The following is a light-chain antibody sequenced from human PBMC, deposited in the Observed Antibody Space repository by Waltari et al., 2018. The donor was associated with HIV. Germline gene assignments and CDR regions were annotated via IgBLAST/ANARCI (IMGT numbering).Light chain of an antibody. CDR1: NSDVGDYNY. CDR3: SSYTSTSIPV. V-gene: IGLV2-14*01. CDR2: EVS. Sequence: QSALTQPASVSGSPGQSITISCTGTNSDVGDYNYVSWYQQHPGKAPKLMIFEVSDRPSGCSNRFSGSKSGNTASLTISGLQAEDEADYYCSSYTSTSIPVFGGGTKLTVL. J-gene: IGLJ2*01.